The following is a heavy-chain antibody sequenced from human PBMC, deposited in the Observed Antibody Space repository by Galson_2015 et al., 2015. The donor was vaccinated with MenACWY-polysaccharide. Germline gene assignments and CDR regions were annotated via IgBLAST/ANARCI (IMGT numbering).Heavy chain of an antibody. V-gene: IGHV2-5*02. CDR1: GFSLSTSGVG. CDR3: AHRGSGGSSTDWFDP. D-gene: IGHD2-15*01. CDR2: IYWDDDK. J-gene: IGHJ5*02. Sequence: PALVKPTQILTLTCTFSGFSLSTSGVGVGWIRQPPGKALEWLALIYWDDDKRYSPSLKSRLTITKDTSKNQVVLTMTNMDPVDTATYYCAHRGSGGSSTDWFDPWGQGTLVTVSS.